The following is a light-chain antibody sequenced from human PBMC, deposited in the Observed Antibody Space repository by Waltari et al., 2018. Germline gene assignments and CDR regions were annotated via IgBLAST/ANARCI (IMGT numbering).Light chain of an antibody. CDR3: LLYHGSAQV. J-gene: IGLJ3*02. CDR1: TGAVTSANY. Sequence: QTVVTQEPSLTVSPGGTVTLTCASSTGAVTSANYPNWIQQKPGQAPRGLIYSTSNKHSWTPANFSGSLFGGKAALTLSGVQPEDEADYYCLLYHGSAQVFGGGTKLTVL. CDR2: STS. V-gene: IGLV7-43*01.